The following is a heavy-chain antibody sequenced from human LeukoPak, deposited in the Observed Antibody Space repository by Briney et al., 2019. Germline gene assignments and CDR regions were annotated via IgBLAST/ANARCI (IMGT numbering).Heavy chain of an antibody. D-gene: IGHD5-18*01. CDR2: IIPILGIA. CDR1: GGTFSSYA. J-gene: IGHJ5*02. Sequence: SVKVSCKASGGTFSSYAISWVRQAPGQGLEWMGRIIPILGIANYAQKFQGRVTITADKSTSTAYMELSSLRSEDTAVYYCARGSYGYGSFDPWGQGTLVTVSS. V-gene: IGHV1-69*04. CDR3: ARGSYGYGSFDP.